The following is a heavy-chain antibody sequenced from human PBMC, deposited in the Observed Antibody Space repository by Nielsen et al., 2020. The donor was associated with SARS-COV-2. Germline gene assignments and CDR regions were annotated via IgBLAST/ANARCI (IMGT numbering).Heavy chain of an antibody. CDR3: ARDPESYDILTDYGMDV. CDR1: GFTFSSYA. Sequence: GESLKISCAASGFTFSSYAMHWVRQAPGKGLEWVAVISYDGSNKYYADSVKGRFTISRDNSKNTLYLQMNSLRAEDTAVYYRARDPESYDILTDYGMDVWGQGTTVTVSS. CDR2: ISYDGSNK. V-gene: IGHV3-30-3*01. J-gene: IGHJ6*02. D-gene: IGHD3-9*01.